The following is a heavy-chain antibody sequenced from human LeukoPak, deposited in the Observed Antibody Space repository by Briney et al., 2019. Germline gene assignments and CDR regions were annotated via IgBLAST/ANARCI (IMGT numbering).Heavy chain of an antibody. CDR2: ISNNGGST. V-gene: IGHV3-64*01. CDR1: GFTFSSYW. Sequence: GGSLRLSCTASGFTFSSYWMHWVRQAPGKGLEYVSAISNNGGSTYYTSSVKGRFTVSRDNSKNTLHLQMGRLRPEDMAVYYCARVSRAQGGMDVWGQGTTVTVSS. CDR3: ARVSRAQGGMDV. J-gene: IGHJ6*02.